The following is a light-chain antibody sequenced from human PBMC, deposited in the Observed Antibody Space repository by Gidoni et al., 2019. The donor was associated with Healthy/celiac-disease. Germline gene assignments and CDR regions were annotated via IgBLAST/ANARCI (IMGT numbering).Light chain of an antibody. V-gene: IGLV3-19*01. J-gene: IGLJ2*01. CDR2: GKN. Sequence: SSALTQDPAVSVALGQTLRITCQGDSLRSYYASWYQQKPGQAPVLVIYGKNNRPSGIPDRFSGSSSGNTASLTITGAQAEDEADYYCNSRDSSGSVVFGGGTKLTVL. CDR1: SLRSYY. CDR3: NSRDSSGSVV.